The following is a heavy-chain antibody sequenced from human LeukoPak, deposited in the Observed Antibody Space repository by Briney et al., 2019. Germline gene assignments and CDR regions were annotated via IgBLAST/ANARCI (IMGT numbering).Heavy chain of an antibody. CDR3: AKVGGNWYFDL. V-gene: IGHV1-2*02. CDR1: GYTFTDYY. Sequence: ASVKVSCKASGYTFTDYYMHWVRQAPGQGLEWMGWINPISGGTNYALKFQGRVTMTRDTSISTAYMDLSRLRSDDTAVYDCAKVGGNWYFDLWGRGTLVTVSP. CDR2: INPISGGT. J-gene: IGHJ2*01. D-gene: IGHD3-3*01.